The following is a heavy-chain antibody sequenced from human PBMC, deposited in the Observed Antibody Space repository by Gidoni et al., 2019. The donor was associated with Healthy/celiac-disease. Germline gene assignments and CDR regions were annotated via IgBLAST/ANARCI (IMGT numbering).Heavy chain of an antibody. J-gene: IGHJ4*02. V-gene: IGHV4-59*01. CDR1: GGSISSYY. Sequence: QVQLQESGPGLVKPSETLSLTCTVSGGSISSYYWSWIRQPPGKGLEWIGYIYYSGSTNYNPSLKSRVTISLDTSKNQFSLKLSSVTAADTAVYYCARVGYYGSGSYYNDWGDGGPHVDYWGQGTLVTVSS. CDR2: IYYSGST. CDR3: ARVGYYGSGSYYNDWGDGGPHVDY. D-gene: IGHD3-10*01.